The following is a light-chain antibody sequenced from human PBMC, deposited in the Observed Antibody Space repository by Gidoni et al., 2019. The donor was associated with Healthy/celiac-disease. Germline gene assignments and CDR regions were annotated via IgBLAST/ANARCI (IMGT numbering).Light chain of an antibody. CDR2: WAS. V-gene: IGKV4-1*01. Sequence: DIVMTQSPDSLPVSLGERATINCKSSQRVLYSSNNKNYLTWYQQKPGQPPKLLIYWASTRESGVPDRFSGSGSGTDFTLTISSLQAEDVAVYYCQQYYSTPRALTFGGGTKVEIK. CDR1: QRVLYSSNNKNY. CDR3: QQYYSTPRALT. J-gene: IGKJ4*01.